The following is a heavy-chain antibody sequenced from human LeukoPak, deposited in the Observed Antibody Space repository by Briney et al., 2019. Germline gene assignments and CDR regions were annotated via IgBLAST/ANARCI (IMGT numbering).Heavy chain of an antibody. CDR2: TRNKANNYTT. V-gene: IGHV3-72*01. CDR3: VRDRGSGSYSGWFDP. D-gene: IGHD1-26*01. CDR1: GSTFSDHY. Sequence: GGSLRLSCVVTGSTFSDHYMDWVRQAPGKRLEWVGRTRNKANNYTTEYAASVRGRFSISRGDSGNSLYLQMNSLKIEDTAVYYCVRDRGSGSYSGWFDPWGQGTLVTVSS. J-gene: IGHJ5*02.